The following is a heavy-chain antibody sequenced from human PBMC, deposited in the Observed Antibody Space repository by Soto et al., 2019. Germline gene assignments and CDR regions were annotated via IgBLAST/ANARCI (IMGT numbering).Heavy chain of an antibody. J-gene: IGHJ4*02. CDR3: ATSSLFYYDSSGPMY. D-gene: IGHD3-22*01. Sequence: GPSVKVSCKVSGYTLTELSMHWVRQAPGKGLEWMGGFDPEDGETIYAQKFQGRVTMTEDTSTGTAYMELSSLRSEDTAVYYCATSSLFYYDSSGPMYWGQGTLVTVSS. V-gene: IGHV1-24*01. CDR2: FDPEDGET. CDR1: GYTLTELS.